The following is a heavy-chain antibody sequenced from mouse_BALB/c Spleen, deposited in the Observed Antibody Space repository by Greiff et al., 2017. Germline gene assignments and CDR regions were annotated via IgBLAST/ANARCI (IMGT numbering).Heavy chain of an antibody. CDR2: INPSTGYT. CDR1: GYTFTSYW. J-gene: IGHJ4*01. Sequence: QVQLQQSGAELAKPGASVKMSCKASGYTFTSYWMHWVKQRPGQGLEWIGYINPSTGYTEYNQKFKDKATLTADKSSSTAYMQLSSLTSEDSAVYYCARGGDDYDFYYYAMDYWGQGTSVTGSS. CDR3: ARGGDDYDFYYYAMDY. D-gene: IGHD2-4*01. V-gene: IGHV1-7*01.